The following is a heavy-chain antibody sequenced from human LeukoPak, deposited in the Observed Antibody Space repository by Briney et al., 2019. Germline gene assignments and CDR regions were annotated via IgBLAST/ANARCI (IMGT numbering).Heavy chain of an antibody. CDR2: ISAYNGNT. V-gene: IGHV1-18*01. J-gene: IGHJ4*02. CDR3: ARVEPITMVRGGDNFDY. D-gene: IGHD3-10*01. CDR1: GYTFTSYG. Sequence: ASVKVSCKASGYTFTSYGVSWVRQAPGQGLEWMGWISAYNGNTNYAQKLQGRVTMTADTSTSTAYMELRSLRSDDTAVYYCARVEPITMVRGGDNFDYWGQGTLVTVSS.